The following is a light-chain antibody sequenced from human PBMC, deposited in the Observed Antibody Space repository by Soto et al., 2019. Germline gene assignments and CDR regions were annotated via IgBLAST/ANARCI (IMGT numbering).Light chain of an antibody. V-gene: IGKV3-11*01. CDR3: QQRSNWPPALT. J-gene: IGKJ4*01. CDR2: DAS. CDR1: QSVSSY. Sequence: EIGLTQSPATLSLSPGEIATLSCRASQSVSSYLAWYQQKPGQAPRLLIYDASNRATGIPARFSGSGSGTDFTLTISSLEPEDFAVYSCQQRSNWPPALTFGGGTKVEIK.